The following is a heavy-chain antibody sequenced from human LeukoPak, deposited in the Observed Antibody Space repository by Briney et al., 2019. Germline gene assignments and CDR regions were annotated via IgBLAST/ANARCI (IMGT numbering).Heavy chain of an antibody. J-gene: IGHJ4*02. D-gene: IGHD3-22*01. Sequence: GGSLRLSCAASGFTFSSYWMSWVRQAPGKGLEWVANIKQDGSEKYYVDSVKGRLTISRDNAKNSLYLQMNSLGAEDTAVYYCARGAYYYDSSGRNNYFDYWGQGTLVTVSS. CDR3: ARGAYYYDSSGRNNYFDY. CDR1: GFTFSSYW. V-gene: IGHV3-7*01. CDR2: IKQDGSEK.